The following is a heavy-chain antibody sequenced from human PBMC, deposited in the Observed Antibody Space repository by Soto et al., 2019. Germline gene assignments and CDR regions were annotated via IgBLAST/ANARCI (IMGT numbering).Heavy chain of an antibody. Sequence: QVQLVESGGGVVQPGRSLRLSCAASGFTFSSYAMHWVRQAPGKGLEWVAVISYDGSNKYYADSVKGRFTISRDNSKNTLYLQMNSLRAEDTAVYYCARDPGGTYFAEWTYYFDSWGQGTLVTVSS. CDR3: ARDPGGTYFAEWTYYFDS. CDR1: GFTFSSYA. V-gene: IGHV3-30-3*01. J-gene: IGHJ4*02. D-gene: IGHD3-9*01. CDR2: ISYDGSNK.